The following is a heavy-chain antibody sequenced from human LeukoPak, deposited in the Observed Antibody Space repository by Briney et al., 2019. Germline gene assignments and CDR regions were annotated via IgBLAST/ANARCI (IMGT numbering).Heavy chain of an antibody. J-gene: IGHJ4*02. CDR1: GFTLGDYA. D-gene: IGHD5-12*01. CDR2: IRSKAYGGTT. Sequence: GRSLRLSCTASGFTLGDYAMSWDRQAPGKGLEWVGFIRSKAYGGTTEYAASVKGRFTISRDDSKSIAYLQMNSLKTEDTAVYYCTIDGSKYSDYDYTALYWGQGTLVTVSS. CDR3: TIDGSKYSDYDYTALY. V-gene: IGHV3-49*04.